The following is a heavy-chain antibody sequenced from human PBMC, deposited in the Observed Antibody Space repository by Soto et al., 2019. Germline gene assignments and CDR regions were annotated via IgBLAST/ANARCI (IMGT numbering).Heavy chain of an antibody. CDR3: ARALAARPISFDY. D-gene: IGHD6-6*01. CDR1: GGSISSGGYY. J-gene: IGHJ4*02. V-gene: IGHV4-31*03. CDR2: IYYSGST. Sequence: PSETLSLTCTVSGGSISSGGYYWSWIRQHPGKGLEWIGYIYYSGSTYFNPSLKSRVTISVDTSKNQFSLKLSSVTAADTAVYFCARALAARPISFDYWGQGTLVTVS.